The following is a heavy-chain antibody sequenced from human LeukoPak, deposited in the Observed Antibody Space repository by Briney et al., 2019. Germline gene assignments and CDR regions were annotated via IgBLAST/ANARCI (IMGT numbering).Heavy chain of an antibody. CDR1: GYTFTGYY. CDR2: INPNSGGT. V-gene: IGHV1-2*04. CDR3: AREFMAYGGSRIDY. D-gene: IGHD4-23*01. J-gene: IGHJ4*02. Sequence: ASVKVSCKASGYTFTGYYMHWVRQAPGQGLEWMGWINPNSGGTNYAQKFQGWVTMTRDTSISTAYMELSRLRSDDTAVYYCAREFMAYGGSRIDYWGQGTLVTVSS.